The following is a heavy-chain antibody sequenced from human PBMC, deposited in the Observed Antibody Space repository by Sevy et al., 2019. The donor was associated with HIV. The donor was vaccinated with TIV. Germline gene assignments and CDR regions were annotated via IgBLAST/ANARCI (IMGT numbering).Heavy chain of an antibody. CDR3: AREGNVSGRSYYYYYMDV. Sequence: ASVKASCKASGGTFSSYAISWVRQAPGQGLEWMGGIIPIFGTANYAQKFQGRVTITADESTSTAYMELSSLRSEDTAVYYCAREGNVSGRSYYYYYMDVWGKGTTVTVSS. J-gene: IGHJ6*03. CDR2: IIPIFGTA. V-gene: IGHV1-69*13. D-gene: IGHD2-15*01. CDR1: GGTFSSYA.